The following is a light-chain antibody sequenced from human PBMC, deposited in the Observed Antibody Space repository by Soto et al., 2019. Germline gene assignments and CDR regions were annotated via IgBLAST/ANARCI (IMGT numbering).Light chain of an antibody. CDR1: KLGDKY. Sequence: SYELTQPPSVSVSPGQTASITCSGDKLGDKYACWYQQKPGQSPVLVIYQDSKRPSGIPERFSGSNSGNTATLTISGTQAMYEADYYCQAWDSSTRVVFGGGPKLTVL. CDR3: QAWDSSTRVV. J-gene: IGLJ2*01. V-gene: IGLV3-1*01. CDR2: QDS.